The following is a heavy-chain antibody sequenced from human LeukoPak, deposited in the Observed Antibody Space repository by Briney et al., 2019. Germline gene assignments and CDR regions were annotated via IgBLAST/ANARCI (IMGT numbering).Heavy chain of an antibody. J-gene: IGHJ4*02. D-gene: IGHD3-10*01. V-gene: IGHV3-33*01. CDR2: IWSDGSNK. CDR1: GFSFSTYG. Sequence: PGGSLRLSCAASGFSFSTYGMHWVRQAPGKGLEWAAAIWSDGSNKNYADSVKGRFTISRDNSKNTLYLQMNSLRTEDTAVYYCARDWAVGWGQGTLVSVSS. CDR3: ARDWAVG.